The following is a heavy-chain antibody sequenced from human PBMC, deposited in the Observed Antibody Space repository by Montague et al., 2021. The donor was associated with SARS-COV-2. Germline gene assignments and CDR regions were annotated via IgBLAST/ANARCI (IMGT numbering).Heavy chain of an antibody. CDR3: AKGMGAGHLYCFDP. CDR2: IYTDGTRT. CDR1: GFTFSSHW. D-gene: IGHD1-26*01. J-gene: IGHJ5*02. Sequence: SLRLSCAASGFTFSSHWMNWVRQLPGKGLVWVALIYTDGTRTYYADSVKGRFTISRDNAKNSMYLQMNSLRVEDTAVYYCAKGMGAGHLYCFDPWGQGTLVTVSS. V-gene: IGHV3-74*01.